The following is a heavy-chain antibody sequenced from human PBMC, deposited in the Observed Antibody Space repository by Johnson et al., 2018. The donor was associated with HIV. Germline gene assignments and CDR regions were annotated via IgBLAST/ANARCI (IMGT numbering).Heavy chain of an antibody. CDR3: AREGRGFNYLGAFDI. CDR2: MSYDGSNK. V-gene: IGHV3-30-3*01. J-gene: IGHJ3*02. Sequence: VQLVESGGGGVQPGRSLRLSCVVSGVTFSTYAMHWVRQAPGKGLEWVAVMSYDGSNKYYADSVKGRFTIYRDNSKNTRSLQMDSLRPEDTAVYYCAREGRGFNYLGAFDIWGQGTMVTVSS. D-gene: IGHD5-24*01. CDR1: GVTFSTYA.